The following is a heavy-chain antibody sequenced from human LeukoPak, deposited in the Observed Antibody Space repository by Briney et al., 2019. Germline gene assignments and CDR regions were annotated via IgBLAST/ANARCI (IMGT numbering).Heavy chain of an antibody. CDR2: IYYSGST. J-gene: IGHJ4*02. Sequence: SETLSLTCTVSGGSISSSSYYWGWIRQPPGKGLEWIGSIYYSGSTYYNPSLKSRVTISVDTSKNQFSLKLSSVTAADTAVYYCASAPWDIVVVPAANWGQGTLVTVSS. CDR1: GGSISSSSYY. CDR3: ASAPWDIVVVPAAN. V-gene: IGHV4-39*01. D-gene: IGHD2-2*01.